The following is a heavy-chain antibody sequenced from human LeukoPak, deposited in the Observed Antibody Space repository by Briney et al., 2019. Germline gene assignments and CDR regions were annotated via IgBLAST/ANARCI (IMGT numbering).Heavy chain of an antibody. V-gene: IGHV4-38-2*02. CDR3: ARVIFDFGVVIHFDY. CDR1: GYSISSGYY. CDR2: IYHSGST. J-gene: IGHJ4*02. D-gene: IGHD3-3*01. Sequence: SETLSLTCTVSGYSISSGYYWGWIRQPPGKGLEWIGSIYHSGSTYYNPSLKSRVTISVDTSKNQFSLRLSSVTAADTAVYYCARVIFDFGVVIHFDYWGQGTLVTVSS.